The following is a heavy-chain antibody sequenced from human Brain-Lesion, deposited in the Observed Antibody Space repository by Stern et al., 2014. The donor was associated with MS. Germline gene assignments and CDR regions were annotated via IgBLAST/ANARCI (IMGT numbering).Heavy chain of an antibody. Sequence: EVQLVESGGDLVQPGRSLRLSCAAFGFTFDDYAMPWARQAPGKGLEWVAGISWNSGTIGYADSVKGRFTTSRDNAYSSLYLQMNSLRPEDTALYYCARDITGSSAYFAYWGQGTLVTVSS. CDR1: GFTFDDYA. CDR2: ISWNSGTI. D-gene: IGHD1-14*01. J-gene: IGHJ4*02. CDR3: ARDITGSSAYFAY. V-gene: IGHV3-9*01.